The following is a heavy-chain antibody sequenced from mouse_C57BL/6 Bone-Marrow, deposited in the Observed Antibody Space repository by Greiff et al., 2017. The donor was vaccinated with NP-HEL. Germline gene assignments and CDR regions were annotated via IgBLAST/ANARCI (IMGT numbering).Heavy chain of an antibody. J-gene: IGHJ2*01. CDR3: ARAAPIFYGSPYYFDY. CDR1: GFTFSDYY. D-gene: IGHD1-1*01. CDR2: INYDGSST. Sequence: EVQLVESEGGLVQPGSSMKLSCTASGFTFSDYYMAWVRQVPEKGLEWVANINYDGSSTYYLDSLKSRFIISRDNAKNILYLQMSSLKSEDTATYYCARAAPIFYGSPYYFDYWGQGTTLTVSS. V-gene: IGHV5-16*01.